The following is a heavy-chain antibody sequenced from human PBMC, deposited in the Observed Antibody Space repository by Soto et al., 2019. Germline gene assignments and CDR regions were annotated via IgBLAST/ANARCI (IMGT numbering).Heavy chain of an antibody. CDR2: IYYSGST. D-gene: IGHD1-26*01. V-gene: IGHV4-61*01. Sequence: SETLSLTCTVSGGSISSGSYYWSWIRQHPGKGLEWIGYIYYSGSTNYNPSLKSRVTISVDTSKNQFSLKLSSVTAADTAVYYCARRYRGHFAYWGQGTLVTVSS. J-gene: IGHJ4*02. CDR3: ARRYRGHFAY. CDR1: GGSISSGSYY.